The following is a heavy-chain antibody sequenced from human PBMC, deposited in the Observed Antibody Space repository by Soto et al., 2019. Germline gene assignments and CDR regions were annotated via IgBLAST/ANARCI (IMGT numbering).Heavy chain of an antibody. CDR2: IYYSGST. Sequence: TSETLSLTCTVSGGSISSGDYYWSWIRQPPGKGLEWIGYIYYSGSTYYNPSLKSRVTISVDTSKNQFSLKLSSVTAADTAVYYCARGGGDMDIVLVPAAPFDPWGQGTLVTVSS. CDR1: GGSISSGDYY. J-gene: IGHJ5*02. D-gene: IGHD2-2*03. V-gene: IGHV4-30-4*01. CDR3: ARGGGDMDIVLVPAAPFDP.